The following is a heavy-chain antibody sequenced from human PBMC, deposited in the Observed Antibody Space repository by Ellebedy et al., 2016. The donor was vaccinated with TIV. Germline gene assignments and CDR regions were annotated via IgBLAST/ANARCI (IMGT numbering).Heavy chain of an antibody. V-gene: IGHV3-7*01. J-gene: IGHJ3*02. D-gene: IGHD4-17*01. CDR3: ATDGSYGDYLSPAHASVM. CDR2: INQDGSDK. CDR1: RFSFSSYW. Sequence: GESLKISCAASRFSFSSYWMSWVRQPPGKGLEWVANINQDGSDKYYVDSVKGRFTISRDNAKNSLFLQMNSLGVEDTAVYYCATDGSYGDYLSPAHASVMWGQGTLVSVS.